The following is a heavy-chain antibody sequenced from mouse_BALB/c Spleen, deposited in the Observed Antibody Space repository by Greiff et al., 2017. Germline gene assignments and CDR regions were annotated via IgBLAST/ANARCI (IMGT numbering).Heavy chain of an antibody. J-gene: IGHJ2*01. CDR2: IWAGGST. V-gene: IGHV2-9*02. CDR1: GFSLTSYG. Sequence: VKLMESGPGLVAPSQSLSITCTVSGFSLTSYGVHWVRQPPGKGLEWLGVIWAGGSTNYNSALMSRLSISKDNSKSQVFLKMNSLQTDDTAMYYCAREGDYGNYVFDYWGQGTTLTVSS. D-gene: IGHD2-1*01. CDR3: AREGDYGNYVFDY.